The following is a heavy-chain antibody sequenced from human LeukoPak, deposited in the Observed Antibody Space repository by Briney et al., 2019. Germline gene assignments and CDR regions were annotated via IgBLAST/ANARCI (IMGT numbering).Heavy chain of an antibody. D-gene: IGHD6-19*01. CDR3: ASGYSSGWAGDY. J-gene: IGHJ4*02. Sequence: ASVKVSCKASGYTFTAYYLYWVRQAPGQGLEWMGWINPNSGGTNYVQEFQGRVTMTRDTSINTAYMELRRLRSDDTAVYYCASGYSSGWAGDYWGQGTLVTVSS. V-gene: IGHV1-2*02. CDR2: INPNSGGT. CDR1: GYTFTAYY.